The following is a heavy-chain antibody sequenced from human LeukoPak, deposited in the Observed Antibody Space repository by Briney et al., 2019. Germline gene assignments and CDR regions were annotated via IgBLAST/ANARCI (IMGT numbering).Heavy chain of an antibody. CDR1: GGSFSGYY. Sequence: SETLSLTCAVYGGSFSGYYWSWIRQPPGKGLEWIGEINHSGSTNYNPSLKSRVTISVDTSKNQFSLKLSSVTAADTAVYYCATGHYGEGYYMGVWGKGTTVTVSS. CDR2: INHSGST. CDR3: ATGHYGEGYYMGV. V-gene: IGHV4-34*01. D-gene: IGHD4-17*01. J-gene: IGHJ6*03.